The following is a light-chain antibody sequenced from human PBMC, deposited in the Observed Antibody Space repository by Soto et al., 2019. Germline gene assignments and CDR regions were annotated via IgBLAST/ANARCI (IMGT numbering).Light chain of an antibody. CDR2: EVT. V-gene: IGLV2-14*01. CDR1: SSDVGGYNH. J-gene: IGLJ1*01. CDR3: CSHTAITTRI. Sequence: QSVLTQPASVSGSPGQSITISCTGTSSDVGGYNHVSWYQHHPGKAPKLMIYEVTKRPSGVSNRFSGSKSGDTASLTISGLQADFYADYYCCSHTAITTRIFVTGTMGTVL.